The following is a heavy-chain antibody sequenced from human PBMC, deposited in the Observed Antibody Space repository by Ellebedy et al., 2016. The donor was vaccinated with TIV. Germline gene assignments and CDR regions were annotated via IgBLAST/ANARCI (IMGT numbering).Heavy chain of an antibody. Sequence: ASVKVSXXASGYTFTSYYMHWVRQAPGQGLEWMGIINPSGGSTSYAQKFQDRVTITRDKSVNTAYMELSSLRSEDTAVYYCARDGGSSGYYHDAFDIWGQGTMVTVSS. V-gene: IGHV1-46*01. CDR2: INPSGGST. D-gene: IGHD3-22*01. CDR1: GYTFTSYY. CDR3: ARDGGSSGYYHDAFDI. J-gene: IGHJ3*02.